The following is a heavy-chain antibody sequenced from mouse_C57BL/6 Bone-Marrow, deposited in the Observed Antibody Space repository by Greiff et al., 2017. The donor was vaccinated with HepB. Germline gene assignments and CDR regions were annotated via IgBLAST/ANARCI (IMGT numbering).Heavy chain of an antibody. D-gene: IGHD2-1*01. CDR1: GYTFTSYW. V-gene: IGHV1-55*01. J-gene: IGHJ2*01. CDR2: IYPGSGST. CDR3: ARKDGNYLFDY. Sequence: QVHVKQPGAELVKPGASVKMSCKASGYTFTSYWITWVKQRPGQGLEWIGDIYPGSGSTNYNEKFKSKATLTVDTSSSTAYMQLSSLTSEDSAVYYCARKDGNYLFDYWGQGTTLTVSS.